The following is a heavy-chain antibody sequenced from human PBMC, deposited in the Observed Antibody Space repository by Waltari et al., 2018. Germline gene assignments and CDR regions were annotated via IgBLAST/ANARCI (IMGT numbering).Heavy chain of an antibody. CDR2: IWYDGSNK. CDR3: ARGDGGSGLGASDI. D-gene: IGHD3-3*01. J-gene: IGHJ3*02. Sequence: QVQLVESGGGVVQSGMSLRLSCVGSGFTFRNHGMNWVRQAPGKGLEWVAGIWYDGSNKKYVDSVKGRFTISRDNSKNTLYLEMNSLRAEDTAVYFCARGDGGSGLGASDIWGQGTMVTVSS. V-gene: IGHV3-33*01. CDR1: GFTFRNHG.